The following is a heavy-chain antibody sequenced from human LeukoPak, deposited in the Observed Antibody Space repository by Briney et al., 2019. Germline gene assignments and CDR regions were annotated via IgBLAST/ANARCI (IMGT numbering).Heavy chain of an antibody. V-gene: IGHV3-74*01. CDR1: GFTFKFYW. Sequence: AGGSLRLSYAASGFTFKFYWMYWVRQAPGKGLEWVSRIHPDGSSTNYADSVKGRFTISRDNTKNTLYLQMNTLRVEDTAVYYCARELSVPWGQGTLVTVSS. CDR2: IHPDGSST. J-gene: IGHJ4*02. CDR3: ARELSVP. D-gene: IGHD3-3*01.